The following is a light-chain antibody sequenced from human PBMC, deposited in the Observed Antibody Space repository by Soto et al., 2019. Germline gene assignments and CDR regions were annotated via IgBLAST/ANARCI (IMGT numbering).Light chain of an antibody. CDR1: ESMGNNY. J-gene: IGKJ2*01. Sequence: EIVLTQSPGTLSLSLGERATLSCRASESMGNNYVAWYQQKPGQAPRLLIHGASSRATGVPDRFSGSGTGADFTLTISRVEPEDFVVYYCQQYDSSPYTFGQGTRLEIK. CDR2: GAS. CDR3: QQYDSSPYT. V-gene: IGKV3-20*01.